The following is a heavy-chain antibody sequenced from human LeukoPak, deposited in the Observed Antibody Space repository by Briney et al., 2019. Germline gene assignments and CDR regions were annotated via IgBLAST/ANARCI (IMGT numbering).Heavy chain of an antibody. J-gene: IGHJ6*03. Sequence: GGSLRLSCAASGFTFSSYAMHWVRQAPGKGLEWVAVISYDGSNKYYADPVKGRFTISRDNSKNTLYLQMNSLRAEDTAVYYCARDQTAAGTFWGYYYYYMDVWGKGTMVTVSS. CDR1: GFTFSSYA. CDR3: ARDQTAAGTFWGYYYYYMDV. CDR2: ISYDGSNK. V-gene: IGHV3-30*04. D-gene: IGHD6-13*01.